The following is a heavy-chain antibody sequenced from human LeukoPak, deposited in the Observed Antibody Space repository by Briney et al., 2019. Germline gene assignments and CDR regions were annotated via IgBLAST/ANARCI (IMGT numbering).Heavy chain of an antibody. J-gene: IGHJ6*03. D-gene: IGHD3-16*01. Sequence: GGSLRLSCAAFGFTFSSYAMSWVRQAPGKGLEWVSAISGSGGSTYYADSVKGRFTISRDNSKNTLYLQMNSLRAEDTAVYYCAKSRGTYYYYYYMDVWGKGTTVTVSS. CDR2: ISGSGGST. V-gene: IGHV3-23*01. CDR3: AKSRGTYYYYYYMDV. CDR1: GFTFSSYA.